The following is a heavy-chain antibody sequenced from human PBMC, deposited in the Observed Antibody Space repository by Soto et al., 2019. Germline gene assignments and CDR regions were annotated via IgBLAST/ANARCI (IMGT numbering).Heavy chain of an antibody. D-gene: IGHD2-15*01. V-gene: IGHV3-74*01. Sequence: PGGSLRLSCAASGFTFSSYWMHWVRQAQGKGLVWVSRINSDGSSTRYADSVKGRFSLSRDNAKNTLYLQMNSLRSEDTAVYDCARDITVVAKGQEAYYYYGMDVWGQGTTVTVSS. CDR2: INSDGSST. CDR1: GFTFSSYW. J-gene: IGHJ6*02. CDR3: ARDITVVAKGQEAYYYYGMDV.